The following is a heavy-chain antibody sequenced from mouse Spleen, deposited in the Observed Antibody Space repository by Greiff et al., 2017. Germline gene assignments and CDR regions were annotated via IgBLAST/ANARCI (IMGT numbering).Heavy chain of an antibody. J-gene: IGHJ4*01. Sequence: EVQLVESGGGLVKPGGSLKLSCAASGFTFSSYTMSWVRQTPAKRLEWVATISSGGGNTYYPDSVKGRFTISRDNARNTLYLQMSSLRSEDTAMYYCARHVNEYYAMDYWGQGTSVTVSS. CDR1: GFTFSSYT. CDR2: ISSGGGNT. CDR3: ARHVNEYYAMDY. V-gene: IGHV5-9*04.